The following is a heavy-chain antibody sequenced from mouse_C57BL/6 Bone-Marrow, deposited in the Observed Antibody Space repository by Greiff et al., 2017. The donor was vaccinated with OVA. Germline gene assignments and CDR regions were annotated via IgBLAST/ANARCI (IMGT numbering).Heavy chain of an antibody. CDR1: GFTFSDYY. D-gene: IGHD1-1*01. CDR3: ARDLTTTVVARGHWYFDV. J-gene: IGHJ1*03. Sequence: EVQLVESEGGLVQPGRSMKLSCTASGFTFSDYYMAWVRQVPEKGLEWVANINYDGSSTYYLDSLKSRFIISRDNAKNILYLQMSSLKSEDTATYYCARDLTTTVVARGHWYFDVWGTGTTVTVSS. CDR2: INYDGSST. V-gene: IGHV5-16*01.